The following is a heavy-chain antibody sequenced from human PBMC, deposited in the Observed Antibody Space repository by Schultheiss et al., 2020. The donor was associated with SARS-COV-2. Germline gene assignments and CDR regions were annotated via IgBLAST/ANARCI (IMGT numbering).Heavy chain of an antibody. Sequence: SETLSLTCTVSGGSINSYYWSWIRQPPGKGLEWIGYIYYSGSTNYNPSLKSRVTISVDTSKNQFSLKLSSVTAADTAVYYCARSRRVWEPSLFDPWGQGTLVTVSS. CDR3: ARSRRVWEPSLFDP. V-gene: IGHV4-59*01. CDR2: IYYSGST. J-gene: IGHJ5*02. CDR1: GGSINSYY. D-gene: IGHD1-26*01.